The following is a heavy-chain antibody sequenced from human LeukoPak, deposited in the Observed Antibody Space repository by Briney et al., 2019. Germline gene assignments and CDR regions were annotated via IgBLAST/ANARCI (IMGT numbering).Heavy chain of an antibody. CDR3: ARESENGFDY. V-gene: IGHV3-7*03. J-gene: IGHJ4*02. Sequence: GGSLRLSCAASGFTFGDTWMNWVRQVPGQGLEWVANIKQDGSEKFYVASVKGRFTISRDNGKSSLYLQMNSLRAEDTALYYCARESENGFDYWGQGTLVTVSS. CDR2: IKQDGSEK. D-gene: IGHD1-14*01. CDR1: GFTFGDTW.